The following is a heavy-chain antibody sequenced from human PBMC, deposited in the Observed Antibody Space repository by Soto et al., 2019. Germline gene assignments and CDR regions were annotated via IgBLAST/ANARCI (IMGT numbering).Heavy chain of an antibody. CDR3: ARSLLNVILPLAY. V-gene: IGHV1-2*02. CDR2: INTHSGDT. D-gene: IGHD3-3*02. CDR1: GYTFSGYY. J-gene: IGHJ4*02. Sequence: QVQLVQSGTEVTKPGASVKVSCKASGYTFSGYYMHWLRQAPGQELEWMGWINTHSGDTSFPQKYKGRLAMTRDTSLDTAFMEGSRLTSDDTAIYDCARSLLNVILPLAYWGQGTLVGVSA.